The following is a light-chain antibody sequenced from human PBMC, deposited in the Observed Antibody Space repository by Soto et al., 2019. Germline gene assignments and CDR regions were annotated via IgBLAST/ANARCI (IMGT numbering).Light chain of an antibody. CDR3: QSFDRSLSGVV. CDR2: MNN. V-gene: IGLV1-40*01. J-gene: IGLJ3*02. Sequence: QSVLTQPPSVSGAPGQRVTISCTGNTSNIGSVYDVHWYQQLPGAAPKLLIYMNNNRPSGVPDRFSGSKSGASASLAITGLQAEDEADYFCQSFDRSLSGVVFGGGTQLTVL. CDR1: TSNIGSVYD.